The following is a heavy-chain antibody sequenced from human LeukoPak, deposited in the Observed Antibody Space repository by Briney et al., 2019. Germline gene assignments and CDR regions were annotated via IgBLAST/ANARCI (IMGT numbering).Heavy chain of an antibody. CDR2: IYYSGST. CDR3: ARARANPTYGSGTNDAFDI. V-gene: IGHV4-31*03. CDR1: GGSISSGGYY. Sequence: PSQTLSLTCTVSGGSISSGGYYWSWLRQHPGKGLEWIGYIYYSGSTYYNPSLKSRVTISVDTSKNQFSLKLSSVTAANTAVYYCARARANPTYGSGTNDAFDIWGQGTMVTVSS. D-gene: IGHD3-10*01. J-gene: IGHJ3*02.